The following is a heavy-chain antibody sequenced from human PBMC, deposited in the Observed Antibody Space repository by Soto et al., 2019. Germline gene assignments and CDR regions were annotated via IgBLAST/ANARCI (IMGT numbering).Heavy chain of an antibody. V-gene: IGHV3-49*03. CDR3: TRVLEPLHYYYYMDV. J-gene: IGHJ6*03. CDR2: IRSKAYGGTT. D-gene: IGHD1-1*01. Sequence: PGGFLRLSCTVSGFTFGDYAMSWFRQAPGKGLEWVGFIRSKAYGGTTEYAASVKGRFTISRDDSKSIAYLQMNSLKTEDTAVYYCTRVLEPLHYYYYMDVWGKGTTVTVSS. CDR1: GFTFGDYA.